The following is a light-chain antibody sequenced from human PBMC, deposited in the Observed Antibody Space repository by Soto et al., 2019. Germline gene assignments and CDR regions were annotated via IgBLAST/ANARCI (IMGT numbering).Light chain of an antibody. CDR1: QSVLFSPNKTNY. J-gene: IGKJ4*01. Sequence: DIVMTQYQDSLAVSLGERATITCKSSQSVLFSPNKTNYLAGYRQKPQQPPEVLIHWASTREPWVPDRFSGSGPRAEFTLTISSHQAVYVAVYYCEQYYTAKFTFDGGTKGQI. V-gene: IGKV4-1*01. CDR2: WAS. CDR3: EQYYTAKFT.